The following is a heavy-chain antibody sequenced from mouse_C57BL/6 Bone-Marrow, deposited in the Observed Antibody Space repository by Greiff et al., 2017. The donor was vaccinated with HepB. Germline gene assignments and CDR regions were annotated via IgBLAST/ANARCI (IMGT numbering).Heavy chain of an antibody. Sequence: EVQLQESGAELVRPGASVKLSCTASGFNIKDDYMHWVKQRPEQGLEWIGWIDPENGDTEYASKFQGKATITADTSANTAYLQLSSLTSEDTAVYYCTTLYYYGRDYFDYWGQGTTLTVSS. CDR3: TTLYYYGRDYFDY. CDR1: GFNIKDDY. V-gene: IGHV14-4*01. J-gene: IGHJ2*01. D-gene: IGHD1-1*01. CDR2: IDPENGDT.